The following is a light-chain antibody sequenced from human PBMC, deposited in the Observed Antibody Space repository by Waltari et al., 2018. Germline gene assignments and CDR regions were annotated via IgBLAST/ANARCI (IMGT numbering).Light chain of an antibody. CDR2: DAS. V-gene: IGKV3-11*01. J-gene: IGKJ4*01. CDR1: QSVTSY. Sequence: EIVLTQSPATLHFPPGERATLSCRASQSVTSYLAWYQQRPGQAPRLLIYDASNRPTGIPGRFSGSGSGTDFTLTISSLEPEDFAVYYCQQRRNWPLTFGGGTKVEIK. CDR3: QQRRNWPLT.